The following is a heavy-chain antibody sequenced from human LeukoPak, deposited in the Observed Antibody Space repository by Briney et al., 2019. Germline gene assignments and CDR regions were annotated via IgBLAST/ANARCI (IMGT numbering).Heavy chain of an antibody. CDR3: ARDMMEGDIVVVPAAFPADY. D-gene: IGHD2-2*01. J-gene: IGHJ4*02. CDR2: ISYDGSNK. V-gene: IGHV3-30*03. Sequence: PGGSLRLSCAASGFTFSSYGMHWVRQAPGKGLEWVAVISYDGSNKYYADSVKGRFTISRDNSKNTLYLQMNSLRAEDTAVYYCARDMMEGDIVVVPAAFPADYWGQGTLVTVSS. CDR1: GFTFSSYG.